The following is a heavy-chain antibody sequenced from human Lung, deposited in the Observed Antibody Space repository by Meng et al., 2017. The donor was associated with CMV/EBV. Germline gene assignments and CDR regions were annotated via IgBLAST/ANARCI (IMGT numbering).Heavy chain of an antibody. V-gene: IGHV3-7*01. CDR1: GFTVTRNW. CDR2: INEDGTAK. CDR3: ARTIEGIRETLDY. D-gene: IGHD3-9*01. Sequence: GGSXRLXCAASGFTVTRNWMTWVRQAPGKGREWVANINEDGTAKNYLDSVKGRFTISRDNVKKSVYLQMNTLRGEDTAVYYCARTIEGIRETLDYWGQGTXVTVAS. J-gene: IGHJ4*02.